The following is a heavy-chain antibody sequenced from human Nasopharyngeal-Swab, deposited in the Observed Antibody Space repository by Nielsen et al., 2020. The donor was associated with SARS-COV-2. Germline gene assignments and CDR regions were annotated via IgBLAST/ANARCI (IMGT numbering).Heavy chain of an antibody. J-gene: IGHJ6*02. D-gene: IGHD2-8*01. Sequence: SAKVSCKASGFSITYRFLHWMRQAPGQAREWMGWITPFNGNAKYAQKFQGRVSITRDGSRTTASLELSSLRPDDTAMYFCASGQCINGVCNPTDGLDVWGQGTSVTVS. CDR1: GFSITYRF. V-gene: IGHV1-45*02. CDR2: ITPFNGNA. CDR3: ASGQCINGVCNPTDGLDV.